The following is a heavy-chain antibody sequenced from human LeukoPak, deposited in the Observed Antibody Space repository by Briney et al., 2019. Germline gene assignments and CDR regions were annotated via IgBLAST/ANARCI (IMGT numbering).Heavy chain of an antibody. J-gene: IGHJ4*02. CDR3: ARGPSGYHNT. CDR2: ISGSGGST. V-gene: IGHV3-23*01. Sequence: PGGSLRLSCAASGLTFSNYNMNWVRQAPGKGLEWVSAISGSGGSTYYADSVKGRFTISRDNSKNTLYLQMNSLRAEDTAVYYCARGPSGYHNTGGQGTLVTVSS. D-gene: IGHD5-12*01. CDR1: GLTFSNYN.